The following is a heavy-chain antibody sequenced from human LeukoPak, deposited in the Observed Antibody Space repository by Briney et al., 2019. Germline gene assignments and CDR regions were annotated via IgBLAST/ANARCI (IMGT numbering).Heavy chain of an antibody. CDR2: ISSNGGST. CDR3: ERVYQNWGSSFSKYFDL. V-gene: IGHV3-64*01. CDR1: GFTFSDYA. D-gene: IGHD7-27*01. Sequence: PGGSLRLSCAASGFTFSDYAMHWVRQAPGKGLEYVSAISSNGGSTYYANSVKGRFTISRDNSKSTLYLQMGSLRAEDMAVYYCERVYQNWGSSFSKYFDLWGRGTLVTVSS. J-gene: IGHJ2*01.